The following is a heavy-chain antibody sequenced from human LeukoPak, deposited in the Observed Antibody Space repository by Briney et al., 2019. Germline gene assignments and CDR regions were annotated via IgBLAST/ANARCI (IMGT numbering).Heavy chain of an antibody. CDR2: IYYSGST. CDR1: GGSISSYY. Sequence: PSETLSLTCTVSGGSISSYYWSWIRQPPGKGLEWIGYIYYSGSTNYNPSLKSRVTISVDTSKNQFSLKLSSVTAADTAVYYCARVASYSSGWSTFDYWGQGTLVTVSS. J-gene: IGHJ4*02. V-gene: IGHV4-59*01. CDR3: ARVASYSSGWSTFDY. D-gene: IGHD6-19*01.